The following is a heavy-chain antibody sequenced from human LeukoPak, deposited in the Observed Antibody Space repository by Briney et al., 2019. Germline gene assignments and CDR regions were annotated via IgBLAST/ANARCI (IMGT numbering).Heavy chain of an antibody. J-gene: IGHJ6*02. CDR3: ARRPAIFMDGVYYYSMDV. Sequence: GGSLRLSCAASEFMFSKYAMSWVRQAPGKGLEWVSAVSASADSTYYADSVKGRFIISRDNSKNTPFLQMNSLRAEDTAVYYCARRPAIFMDGVYYYSMDVWGQGTTVTVSS. CDR2: VSASADST. V-gene: IGHV3-23*01. D-gene: IGHD2-2*01. CDR1: EFMFSKYA.